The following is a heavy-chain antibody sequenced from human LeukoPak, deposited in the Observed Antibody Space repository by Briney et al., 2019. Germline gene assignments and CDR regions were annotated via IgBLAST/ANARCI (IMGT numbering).Heavy chain of an antibody. V-gene: IGHV3-9*01. CDR3: AKAAAAAPGFSYGMDV. D-gene: IGHD2-2*01. Sequence: GRSLRLSCAASGFTFDDYAMHRVRQAPGKGLEWVSGISWASGSIGYADSVKGRFSISRDNAKNSLYLQMNSLRAEDTALYYCAKAAAAAPGFSYGMDVWGQGTTVTVSS. J-gene: IGHJ6*02. CDR2: ISWASGSI. CDR1: GFTFDDYA.